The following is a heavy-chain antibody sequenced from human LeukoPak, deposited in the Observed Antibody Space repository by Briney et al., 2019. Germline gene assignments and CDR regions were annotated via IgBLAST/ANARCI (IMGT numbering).Heavy chain of an antibody. CDR3: ARAFHYYDSSGYYLNY. D-gene: IGHD3-22*01. J-gene: IGHJ4*02. Sequence: GASVKVSCKASGYTFTSHGISWVRQAPGQGLEWMGWITPYNGNTNYAQKLQGRVTMTTDTSTSTAYMELRSLRSDDTAVYYCARAFHYYDSSGYYLNYWGQGTLVTVSS. CDR2: ITPYNGNT. CDR1: GYTFTSHG. V-gene: IGHV1-18*01.